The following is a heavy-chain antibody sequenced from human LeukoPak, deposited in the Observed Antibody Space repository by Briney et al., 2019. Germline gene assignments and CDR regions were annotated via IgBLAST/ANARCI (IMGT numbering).Heavy chain of an antibody. Sequence: SETLSLTCSVSGGSISSSSYYWAWIRQPPGKGLEWIGSIYYSGNTFYNPSLKSRVIISLDKSKNQFSLKLSSVTAADTAVYYCARDRRWMSTFSSYWYFDLWGRGTLVTVSS. CDR2: IYYSGNT. CDR3: ARDRRWMSTFSSYWYFDL. D-gene: IGHD4-23*01. J-gene: IGHJ2*01. V-gene: IGHV4-39*07. CDR1: GGSISSSSYY.